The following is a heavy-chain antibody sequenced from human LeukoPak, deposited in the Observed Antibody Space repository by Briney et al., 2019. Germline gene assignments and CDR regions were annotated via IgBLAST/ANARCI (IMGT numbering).Heavy chain of an antibody. Sequence: ASVKVSCKASGYTFTSYGISWVRQAPGQGLEWMGWISAYNGNTNYAQKLQGRVTMTTDTSTSTAYMELRSLRSDDTAVYYCATPGDYYVSSGYYYFQHWGQGTLVTVSS. CDR3: ATPGDYYVSSGYYYFQH. D-gene: IGHD3-22*01. CDR2: ISAYNGNT. V-gene: IGHV1-18*01. CDR1: GYTFTSYG. J-gene: IGHJ1*01.